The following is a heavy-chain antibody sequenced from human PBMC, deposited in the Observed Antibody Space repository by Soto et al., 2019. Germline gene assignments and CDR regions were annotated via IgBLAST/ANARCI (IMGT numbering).Heavy chain of an antibody. D-gene: IGHD4-17*01. Sequence: GASVKVSCKASGYTSTTYGISWARQAPGQGLEWMGWISAYNGNTNYAQKLQGRVTMATDTSTSTAYMELRSLRSDDTAVYYCARDYGDYGYYFDYWGQGTLVTVSS. J-gene: IGHJ4*02. CDR2: ISAYNGNT. V-gene: IGHV1-18*01. CDR1: GYTSTTYG. CDR3: ARDYGDYGYYFDY.